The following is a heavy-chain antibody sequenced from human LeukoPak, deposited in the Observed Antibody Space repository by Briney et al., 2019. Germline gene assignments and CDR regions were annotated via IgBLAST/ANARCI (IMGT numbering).Heavy chain of an antibody. CDR2: IYHSGST. Sequence: SETLSLTCAVSGGSISSGGYSWSWIRQPPGKCLEWIGYIYHSGSTYYNPSLKSRVTISVDRSKNQFSLKLSSVTAADTAVYYCARGLLSSARLSWFDPRGQGTLVTVSS. CDR3: ARGLLSSARLSWFDP. CDR1: GGSISSGGYS. J-gene: IGHJ5*02. D-gene: IGHD2-15*01. V-gene: IGHV4-30-2*01.